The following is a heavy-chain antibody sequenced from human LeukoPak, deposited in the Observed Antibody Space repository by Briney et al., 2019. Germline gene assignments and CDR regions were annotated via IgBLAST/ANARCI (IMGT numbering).Heavy chain of an antibody. D-gene: IGHD1-1*01. J-gene: IGHJ6*02. CDR2: IYSGGST. V-gene: IGHV3-53*01. CDR1: GFTVSSNY. CDR3: ARDPRVLSPGPRYYYYGMDV. Sequence: GGSLRLSCAASGFTVSSNYMSWVRQAPGKGLEWVSVIYSGGSTYYADSVKGRFTISRDNSKNTLYLQMNSLRAEDTAVYYCARDPRVLSPGPRYYYYGMDVWGQGTTVTVSS.